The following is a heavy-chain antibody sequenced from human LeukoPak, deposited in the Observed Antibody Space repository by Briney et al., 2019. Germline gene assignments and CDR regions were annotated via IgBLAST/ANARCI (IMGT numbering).Heavy chain of an antibody. J-gene: IGHJ5*01. D-gene: IGHD6-19*01. V-gene: IGHV3-53*01. CDR3: ARDGKSSGWFGWFDS. CDR1: GFTVSHTY. CDR2: IYSGGST. Sequence: GGSLRLSCAASGFTVSHTYVSWVRQAPGKGLEWVSVIYSGGSTYYGDSVKGRFTMSRDNSKKTLYLQMNSLRAEDTAVYYCARDGKSSGWFGWFDSWGQGTLVTVSS.